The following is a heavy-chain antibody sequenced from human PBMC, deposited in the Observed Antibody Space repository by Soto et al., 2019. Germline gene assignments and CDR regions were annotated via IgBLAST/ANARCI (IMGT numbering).Heavy chain of an antibody. V-gene: IGHV1-18*04. Sequence: ASVQVSCKASGYTFTSYGLNWVRRASGQGLEWMGRIATHDGSAVSAQSLQGRLILTRDSFTNTAYMELGGLTSDDTGLYYCWRNDGDDSTNFWGQGTLVTVSS. D-gene: IGHD3-22*01. J-gene: IGHJ4*02. CDR1: GYTFTSYG. CDR2: IATHDGSA. CDR3: WRNDGDDSTNF.